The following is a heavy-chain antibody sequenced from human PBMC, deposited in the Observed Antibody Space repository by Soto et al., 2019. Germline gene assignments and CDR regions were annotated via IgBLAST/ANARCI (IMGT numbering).Heavy chain of an antibody. CDR2: INHSGST. Sequence: SETLSLTCAVYGGSFSGYYWSWIRQPPGKGLEWIGEINHSGSTNYNPSLKSRVTISVDTSKNQFSLKLSSVTAADTAVYYCARGVGYGDPKDYYYYYMDVWGKGTTVTVSS. J-gene: IGHJ6*03. CDR1: GGSFSGYY. D-gene: IGHD4-17*01. V-gene: IGHV4-34*01. CDR3: ARGVGYGDPKDYYYYYMDV.